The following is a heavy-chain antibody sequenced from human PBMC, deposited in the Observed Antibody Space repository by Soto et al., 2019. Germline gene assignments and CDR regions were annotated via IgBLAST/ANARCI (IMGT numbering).Heavy chain of an antibody. D-gene: IGHD2-2*01. V-gene: IGHV3-23*01. Sequence: PGGSLRLSCAASGFTFRSYVMSWVRQAPGKGLEWVSAISGTGGSTYYADSVKGRFTISRDNSKNTLYLQMNSLRAEDMAVYYCVRGGLVPAAPWDSFDIWGQGTMVTVSS. CDR3: VRGGLVPAAPWDSFDI. CDR1: GFTFRSYV. CDR2: ISGTGGST. J-gene: IGHJ3*02.